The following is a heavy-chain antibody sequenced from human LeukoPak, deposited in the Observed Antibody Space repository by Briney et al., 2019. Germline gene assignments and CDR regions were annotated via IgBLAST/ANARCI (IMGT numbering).Heavy chain of an antibody. J-gene: IGHJ4*02. V-gene: IGHV3-23*01. CDR1: GFTFSSYA. D-gene: IGHD6-6*01. Sequence: TGGSLRLSCAASGFTFSSYAMSWVRQAPGKGLEWVSAISGSGGSTYYADSVKGRFTISRDNSKNTLYLQMNSPRAEDTAVYYCAKLRAARPPVYFDYWGQGTLVTVSS. CDR3: AKLRAARPPVYFDY. CDR2: ISGSGGST.